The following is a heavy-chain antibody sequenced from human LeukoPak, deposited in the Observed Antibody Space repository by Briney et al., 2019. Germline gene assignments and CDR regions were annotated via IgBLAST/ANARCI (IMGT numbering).Heavy chain of an antibody. CDR2: IKQDGSEK. CDR1: GFIFSSYW. J-gene: IGHJ4*02. D-gene: IGHD6-13*01. CDR3: AGGRQLSY. Sequence: GGSLRLSCAASGFIFSSYWMSWVRQAPGKGLEWVANIKQDGSEKYYVDAVKGRFTISRDNAKNSLYLQMNSLRAEDTAVYYCAGGRQLSYWGQGTLVTVSS. V-gene: IGHV3-7*01.